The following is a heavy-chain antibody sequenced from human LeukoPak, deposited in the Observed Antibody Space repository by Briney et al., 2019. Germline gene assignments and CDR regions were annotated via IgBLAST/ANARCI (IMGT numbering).Heavy chain of an antibody. CDR3: AKDGAGYYYYYMDV. CDR1: GFTFSTYC. V-gene: IGHV3-7*04. Sequence: GGSLRLSCAASGFTFSTYCMSWVRQAPGKGLEWVANINQYGSEKYYVDSVKGRLTISRDNSKNKLYLQMNSLRAEDTAVYYCAKDGAGYYYYYMDVWGKGTTVTVSS. J-gene: IGHJ6*03. CDR2: INQYGSEK. D-gene: IGHD3-16*01.